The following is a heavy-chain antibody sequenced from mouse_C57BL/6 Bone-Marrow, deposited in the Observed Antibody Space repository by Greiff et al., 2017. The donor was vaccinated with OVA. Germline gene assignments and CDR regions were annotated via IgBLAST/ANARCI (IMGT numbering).Heavy chain of an antibody. D-gene: IGHD2-2*01. V-gene: IGHV1-81*01. CDR1: GYTFTSYG. CDR3: ARRATKVTTTWFAY. CDR2: IYPRSGNT. Sequence: VQLQQPGAELARPGASVKLSCKASGYTFTSYGIRWVKQRTGQGLEWIGEIYPRSGNTYYNEKFKGKATLTVDKSSSTAYMELRSLTSEDSAVYYCARRATKVTTTWFAYWGQGTLVTVSA. J-gene: IGHJ3*01.